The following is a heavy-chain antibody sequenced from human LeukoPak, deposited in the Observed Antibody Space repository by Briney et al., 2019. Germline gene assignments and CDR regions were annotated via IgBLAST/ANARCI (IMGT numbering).Heavy chain of an antibody. J-gene: IGHJ4*02. Sequence: GGSLRLSCAASGFTSGIYAVSWVRQAPGKGLEWVSAFSGGGDSYYADSVKGRFTISRDNSKKILYLQMNSLRAEDTAVYYCGKEVERHFDLKYWGQGALVTVSS. CDR2: FSGGGDS. CDR3: GKEVERHFDLKY. V-gene: IGHV3-23*01. CDR1: GFTSGIYA.